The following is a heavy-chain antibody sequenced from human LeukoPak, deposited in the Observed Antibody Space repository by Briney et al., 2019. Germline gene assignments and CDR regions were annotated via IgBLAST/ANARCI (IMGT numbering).Heavy chain of an antibody. CDR1: GGPISSSGYY. CDR2: IYYSGST. D-gene: IGHD6-13*01. CDR3: ARARWQQLNDYYFDY. J-gene: IGHJ4*02. Sequence: SETLSLTCIVSGGPISSSGYYWGWIRQPPGKGLEWIGSIYYSGSTYYNPSLKSRVTISVDTSKNQFSLKLSSVTAADTAVYYCARARWQQLNDYYFDYWGQGTLVTVSS. V-gene: IGHV4-39*07.